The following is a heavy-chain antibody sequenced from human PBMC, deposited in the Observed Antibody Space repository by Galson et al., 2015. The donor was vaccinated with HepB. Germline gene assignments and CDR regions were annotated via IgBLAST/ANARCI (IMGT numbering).Heavy chain of an antibody. D-gene: IGHD2-2*01. Sequence: SLRLSCAASGFTFSSYSMNWVRQAPGKGLEWVSYISSSSSTIYYADSVKGRFTISRDNAKNSLYLQMNSLRAEDTAVYYCARDGYCSSTSCYLVDYWGQGTLVTVSS. CDR2: ISSSSSTI. CDR3: ARDGYCSSTSCYLVDY. V-gene: IGHV3-48*01. CDR1: GFTFSSYS. J-gene: IGHJ4*02.